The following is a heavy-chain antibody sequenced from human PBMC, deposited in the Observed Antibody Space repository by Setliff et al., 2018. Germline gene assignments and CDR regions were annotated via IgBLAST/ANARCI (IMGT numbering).Heavy chain of an antibody. J-gene: IGHJ4*02. D-gene: IGHD2-2*02. CDR3: AKGGQMGQQYRNYFDY. Sequence: QAGGSLRLSCAASGFTFSNYGMHWVRQAPGKGLEWVAVIWYDGSNEYYGDSVRGRFTISRDNSKNTLYLQMNSLRVEDTAVYYCAKGGQMGQQYRNYFDYWGQGTLVTVSS. CDR2: IWYDGSNE. CDR1: GFTFSNYG. V-gene: IGHV3-30*02.